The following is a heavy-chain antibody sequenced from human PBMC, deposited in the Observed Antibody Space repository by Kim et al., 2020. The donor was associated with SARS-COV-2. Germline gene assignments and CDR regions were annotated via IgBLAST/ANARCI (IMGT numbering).Heavy chain of an antibody. V-gene: IGHV1-69*13. CDR2: IIPIFGTA. CDR1: GGTFSSYA. Sequence: SVKVSCKASGGTFSSYAISWVRQAPGQGLEWMGGIIPIFGTAKYAQKFQGRVTITADESTSTAYMELSSLRSEDTAVYYGASGGYSSSWYLETDYWGQGTLVTVSS. J-gene: IGHJ4*02. D-gene: IGHD6-13*01. CDR3: ASGGYSSSWYLETDY.